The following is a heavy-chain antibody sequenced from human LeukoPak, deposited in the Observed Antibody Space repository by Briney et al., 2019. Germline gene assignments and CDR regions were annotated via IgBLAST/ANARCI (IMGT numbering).Heavy chain of an antibody. CDR2: ISYDGSNK. J-gene: IGHJ4*02. CDR3: AKSGSSGYYRYYFDY. CDR1: GFTFSSYG. D-gene: IGHD3-22*01. Sequence: GRSLRLSCAASGFTFSSYGMHWVRQAPGKGLEWVAVISYDGSNKYYADSVKGRFTISGDNAKNSLYLQMNSLRAEDTAVYYCAKSGSSGYYRYYFDYWGQGTLVTVSS. V-gene: IGHV3-30*18.